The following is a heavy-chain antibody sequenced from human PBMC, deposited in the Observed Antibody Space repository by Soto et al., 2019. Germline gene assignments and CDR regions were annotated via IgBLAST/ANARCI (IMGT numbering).Heavy chain of an antibody. J-gene: IGHJ6*02. D-gene: IGHD2-21*02. Sequence: PSETLSLTCTVSGGSISGDYYHWTWIRQSPEKGLEWIGYIHHSGSILYNPSLKSRLTISVDTSKNQFSLHLSSVTAADTAVYFCAREDDGGDTLDVWGQGTKVTVSS. CDR3: AREDDGGDTLDV. CDR2: IHHSGSI. V-gene: IGHV4-30-4*08. CDR1: GGSISGDYYH.